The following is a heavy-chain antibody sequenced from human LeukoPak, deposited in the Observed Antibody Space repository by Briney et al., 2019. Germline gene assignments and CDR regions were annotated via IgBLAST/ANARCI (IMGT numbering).Heavy chain of an antibody. CDR3: ARDLVTVTKGFDI. V-gene: IGHV4-59*11. D-gene: IGHD4-17*01. Sequence: PSETLSLTCAVSTDSLSSHYWTRIRQPPGKGLEWIGYISYIGSTNYNPSLKSRVTISIDTSKNQFSLKLSSVTAADTAVYYCARDLVTVTKGFDIWGQGTMVSVSS. CDR1: TDSLSSHY. CDR2: ISYIGST. J-gene: IGHJ3*02.